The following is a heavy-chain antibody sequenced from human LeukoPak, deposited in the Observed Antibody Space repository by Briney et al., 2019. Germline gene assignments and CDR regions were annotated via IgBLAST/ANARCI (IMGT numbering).Heavy chain of an antibody. Sequence: PGGSLRLSCAASGFTVSSNYMSWARQAPGKGLEWVSVIYSGGSTYYADSVKGRFTISRDNSKNTLYLQMNSLRAEDTAVYYCASGDCSSTSCYDYWGQGTLVTVSS. J-gene: IGHJ4*02. V-gene: IGHV3-53*01. CDR1: GFTVSSNY. D-gene: IGHD2-2*01. CDR2: IYSGGST. CDR3: ASGDCSSTSCYDY.